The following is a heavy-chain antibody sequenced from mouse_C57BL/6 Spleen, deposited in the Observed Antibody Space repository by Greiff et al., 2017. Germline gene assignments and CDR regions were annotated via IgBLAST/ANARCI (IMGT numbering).Heavy chain of an antibody. Sequence: EVKVVESVAELVRPGASVKLSCTASGFNIKNTYMHWVKQRPEQGLEWIGRIDPANGNTKYAPKFQGKATITADTSSNTAYLQLSSLTSEDTAIYYCARSDDYDPYWYFDVWGTGTTVTVSS. J-gene: IGHJ1*03. D-gene: IGHD2-4*01. V-gene: IGHV14-3*01. CDR3: ARSDDYDPYWYFDV. CDR2: IDPANGNT. CDR1: GFNIKNTY.